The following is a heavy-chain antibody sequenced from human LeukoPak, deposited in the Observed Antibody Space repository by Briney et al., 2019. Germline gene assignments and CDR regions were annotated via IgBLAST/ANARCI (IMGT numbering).Heavy chain of an antibody. V-gene: IGHV4-61*02. J-gene: IGHJ4*02. CDR2: IYTGGST. Sequence: SETLSLTCTVSGGSISSGSYYWSWIRQPAGKGLEWIGRIYTGGSTNYNPSLKSRVTISVDTSKNQFSLKLSSVTAADTAVYYCARDYTRWGQGTLVTVSS. CDR1: GGSISSGSYY. D-gene: IGHD4-11*01. CDR3: ARDYTR.